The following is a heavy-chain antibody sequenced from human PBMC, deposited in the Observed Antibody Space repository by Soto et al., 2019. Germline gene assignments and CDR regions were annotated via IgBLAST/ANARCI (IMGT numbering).Heavy chain of an antibody. D-gene: IGHD5-18*01. CDR3: ARDPPRRYSYGPGLDY. V-gene: IGHV1-18*04. J-gene: IGHJ4*02. CDR1: GYTFTSYG. Sequence: HVQLVQSGAEVKKPGASVKVSCKASGYTFTSYGISCVRHAHGQGLEWMGWISTYNGNTNYAQKFQGRVNMTTDTSTSKAYMEVRSLRYDDTAVYYCARDPPRRYSYGPGLDYWGQGTLGTVSS. CDR2: ISTYNGNT.